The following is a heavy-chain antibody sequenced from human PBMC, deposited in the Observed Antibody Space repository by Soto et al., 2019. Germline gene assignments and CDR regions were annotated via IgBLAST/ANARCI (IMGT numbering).Heavy chain of an antibody. D-gene: IGHD3-3*01. CDR2: ISGSGGST. CDR1: GFTFSSYA. CDR3: AKDLGSNDFWSGYYLFDP. J-gene: IGHJ5*02. Sequence: GGSLRLSCAASGFTFSSYAMSWVRQAPGKGLEWVSAISGSGGSTYYADSVKGRFTISRDNSKNTLYLQMNSLRAEDTAVYYCAKDLGSNDFWSGYYLFDPWGQGTLVTVSS. V-gene: IGHV3-23*01.